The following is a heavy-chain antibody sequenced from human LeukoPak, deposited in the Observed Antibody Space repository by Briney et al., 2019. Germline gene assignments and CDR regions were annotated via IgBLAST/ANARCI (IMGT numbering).Heavy chain of an antibody. D-gene: IGHD6-19*01. CDR1: GGSLSSTSSYY. CDR2: INYSGNT. Sequence: SETLSLTCTVSGGSLSSTSSYYWGWIRQPPGKGPEWVGSINYSGNTVYTPSLKSRVSISVDTSKNQFCLKLTSVTAADTAVYYCARRGYSSGSYNFDYWGQGILVTVSS. J-gene: IGHJ4*02. CDR3: ARRGYSSGSYNFDY. V-gene: IGHV4-39*01.